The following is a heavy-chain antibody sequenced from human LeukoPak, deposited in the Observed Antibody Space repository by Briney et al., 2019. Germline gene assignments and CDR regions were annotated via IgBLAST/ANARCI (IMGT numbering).Heavy chain of an antibody. CDR1: GFTFRSYE. V-gene: IGHV3-48*03. CDR3: ASYDIVVVPAALDV. Sequence: GGSLRLSCEDSGFTFRSYEMNWVRQAPGKGLEWVSYISSSGSTIYYADSVKGRFTISRDNAKNSLYLQMNSLRAEDTAVYYCASYDIVVVPAALDVWGKGTTVTISS. CDR2: ISSSGSTI. D-gene: IGHD2-2*01. J-gene: IGHJ6*04.